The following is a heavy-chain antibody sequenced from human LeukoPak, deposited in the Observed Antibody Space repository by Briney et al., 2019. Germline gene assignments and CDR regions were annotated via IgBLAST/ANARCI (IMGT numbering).Heavy chain of an antibody. CDR3: AKDSAKKYDDY. V-gene: IGHV3-23*01. CDR1: GCTFSSYA. D-gene: IGHD2/OR15-2a*01. Sequence: GGSLRLSCAASGCTFSSYAMSWVRQAPGKGLEWVSGISGSDGSTNYADSVKGRFTISRENSKNTLYLQMNSLRAEDTAVYYCAKDSAKKYDDYWGQGTLVTVSS. CDR2: ISGSDGST. J-gene: IGHJ4*02.